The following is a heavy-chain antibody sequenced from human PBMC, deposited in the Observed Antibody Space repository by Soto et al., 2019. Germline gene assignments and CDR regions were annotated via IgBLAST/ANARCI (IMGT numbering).Heavy chain of an antibody. J-gene: IGHJ4*02. D-gene: IGHD3-16*01. CDR3: ATDANEYLWEYYFDF. Sequence: GGSLRLSCAASGFTFSTYGMHWVRQAPATGLEWVAFISHDGSNQYYADSMKGRFTISRDNSKNTLYLQMNSLRPDDTAVYYCATDANEYLWEYYFDFWGQGTLVTVSS. CDR2: ISHDGSNQ. V-gene: IGHV3-30*03. CDR1: GFTFSTYG.